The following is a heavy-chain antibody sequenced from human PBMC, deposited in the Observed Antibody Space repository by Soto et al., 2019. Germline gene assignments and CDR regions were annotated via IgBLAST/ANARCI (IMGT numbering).Heavy chain of an antibody. CDR3: ARDLVYYYDSSGYLV. CDR1: GFTFSSYS. D-gene: IGHD3-22*01. Sequence: ESGGGLVQPGGSLRLSCAASGFTFSSYSMNWVRQAPGKGLEWVSYISSSSSTIYYADSVKGRFTISRDNAKNSLYLQMNSLRDEDTAVYYCARDLVYYYDSSGYLVWGQGTLVTVSS. CDR2: ISSSSSTI. J-gene: IGHJ4*02. V-gene: IGHV3-48*02.